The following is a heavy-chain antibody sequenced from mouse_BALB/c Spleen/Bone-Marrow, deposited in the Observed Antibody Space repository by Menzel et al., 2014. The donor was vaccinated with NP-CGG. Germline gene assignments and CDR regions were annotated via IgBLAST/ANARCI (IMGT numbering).Heavy chain of an antibody. Sequence: ELQLQQSGPELVKPGTSVKMSCKASGYTFTDYYMNWVKQSHGKSLEWIGDINPNNGDTFYSQTFRVKATVTVDKSSSTACKQLNSLTSEDSAVDYCVRRDYYGSLWDYWGQGTTLTGSS. D-gene: IGHD1-1*01. CDR2: INPNNGDT. CDR3: VRRDYYGSLWDY. CDR1: GYTFTDYY. J-gene: IGHJ2*01. V-gene: IGHV1-26*01.